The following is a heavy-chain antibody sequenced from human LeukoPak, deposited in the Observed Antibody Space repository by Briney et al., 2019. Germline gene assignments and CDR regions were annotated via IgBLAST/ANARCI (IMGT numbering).Heavy chain of an antibody. D-gene: IGHD3-3*01. Sequence: SETLSLTCTVSGGSISSSSYYWGWIRQPPGKGLEWIGSIYYSGSTYYNPSLKSRVTISVDTSKNQFSLKLSSVTAADTAVYYCARSRKIRFLEWPVSNLYYMDVWGKGTTVTVSS. J-gene: IGHJ6*03. CDR2: IYYSGST. CDR3: ARSRKIRFLEWPVSNLYYMDV. V-gene: IGHV4-39*07. CDR1: GGSISSSSYY.